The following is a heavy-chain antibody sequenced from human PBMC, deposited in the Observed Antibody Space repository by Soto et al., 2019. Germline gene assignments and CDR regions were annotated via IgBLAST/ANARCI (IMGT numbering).Heavy chain of an antibody. Sequence: PGGSLRLSCVASGFTFKNYDMYWVRQVPGPGLERVSGIGTLHDRFYSAAVAGRFFVSRAKGRDSLYLQMNSLRVGDSGVYFCARGRSNDLSSSPPPMFDPWGWGTLVTVSS. V-gene: IGHV3-13*01. CDR3: ARGRSNDLSSSPPPMFDP. CDR1: GFTFKNYD. CDR2: IGTLHDR. J-gene: IGHJ5*02. D-gene: IGHD2-21*02.